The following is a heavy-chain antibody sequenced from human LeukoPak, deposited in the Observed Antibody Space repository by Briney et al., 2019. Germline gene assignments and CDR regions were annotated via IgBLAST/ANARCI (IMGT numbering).Heavy chain of an antibody. CDR3: ASAATRVGAFDI. Sequence: AASVKVSCKASGYTFTSYGINWVRQATGQGLEWMGWMNPNSGDTGYAQKFQGRVTMTRNTSISTAYMELSSLRSEDTAVYYCASAATRVGAFDIWGQGTMVTVSS. V-gene: IGHV1-8*02. CDR1: GYTFTSYG. CDR2: MNPNSGDT. J-gene: IGHJ3*02. D-gene: IGHD1-1*01.